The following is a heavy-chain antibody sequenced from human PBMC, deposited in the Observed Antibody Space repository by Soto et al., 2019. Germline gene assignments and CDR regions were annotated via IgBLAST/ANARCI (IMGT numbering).Heavy chain of an antibody. J-gene: IGHJ4*02. CDR2: IIPAFGTT. D-gene: IGHD3-10*01. CDR1: GDTFSGYP. CDR3: ARDGGFGEFKY. Sequence: QVQLVQSGAELKKPGSSVKVSCKASGDTFSGYPINWVRQAPGEGLEWMGRIIPAFGTTNDAQRFEGRVTFTADGSTNTAYMESRGLVSEDTAVYYCARDGGFGEFKYWGPGTLVTVSS. V-gene: IGHV1-69*18.